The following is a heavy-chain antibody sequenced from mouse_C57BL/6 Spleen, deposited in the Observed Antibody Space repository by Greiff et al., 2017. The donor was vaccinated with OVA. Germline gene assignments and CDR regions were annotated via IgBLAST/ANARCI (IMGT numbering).Heavy chain of an antibody. V-gene: IGHV14-4*01. J-gene: IGHJ3*01. Sequence: VQLQQSGAELVRPGASVKLSCTASGFNIKDYYMHWVKQRPEQGLEWIGWIDPENGDTEYASKFQGKATITADTSSNTAYLQLSSLTSEDTAGYYCTARWEGFAYWGQGTLVTVSA. CDR1: GFNIKDYY. D-gene: IGHD4-1*01. CDR3: TARWEGFAY. CDR2: IDPENGDT.